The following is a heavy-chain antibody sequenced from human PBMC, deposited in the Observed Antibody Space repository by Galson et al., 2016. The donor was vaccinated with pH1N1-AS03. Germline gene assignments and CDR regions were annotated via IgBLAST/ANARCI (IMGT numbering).Heavy chain of an antibody. Sequence: SLRLSCAASGLTLSTYAMHWVRQAPGRGLEWVAVTSSDGTKKEDADSVKGRFTISRDSSKNTLYLQMNSLRGADTAVYYCVRSLAAAGNYWGQGTLVIVSS. J-gene: IGHJ4*02. D-gene: IGHD6-13*01. CDR1: GLTLSTYA. CDR2: TSSDGTKK. CDR3: VRSLAAAGNY. V-gene: IGHV3-30*04.